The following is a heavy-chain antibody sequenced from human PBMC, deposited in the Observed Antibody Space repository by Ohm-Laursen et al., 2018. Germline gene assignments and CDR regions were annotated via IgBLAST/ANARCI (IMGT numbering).Heavy chain of an antibody. CDR2: ISSSGSTI. D-gene: IGHD2-8*01. Sequence: SLRLSCTAPGFTFSSYEMNWVRQAPGKGLEWVSYISSSGSTIYYADSVKGRFTISRDNAKNSLYLQMNSLRAEDTAVYYCARAVGYCTNGVCYRPWGYFDLWGRGTLVTVSS. CDR3: ARAVGYCTNGVCYRPWGYFDL. J-gene: IGHJ2*01. CDR1: GFTFSSYE. V-gene: IGHV3-48*03.